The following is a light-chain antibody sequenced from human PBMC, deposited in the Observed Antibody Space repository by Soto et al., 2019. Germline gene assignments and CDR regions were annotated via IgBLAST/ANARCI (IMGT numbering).Light chain of an antibody. CDR3: QQYHSHSLT. CDR1: QSISSW. V-gene: IGKV1-5*03. CDR2: LAS. Sequence: DIQMTQSPSTLSASVGDRVTITSRASQSISSWLAWYQQKPGKAPKLLIFLASSLESGVASRFSGSGSGTEFTLTISSLQPDDFATYYCQQYHSHSLTFGGGTKVEIK. J-gene: IGKJ4*01.